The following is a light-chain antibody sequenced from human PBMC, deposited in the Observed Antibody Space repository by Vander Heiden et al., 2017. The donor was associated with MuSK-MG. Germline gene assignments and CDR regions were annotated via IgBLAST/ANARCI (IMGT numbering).Light chain of an antibody. V-gene: IGKV1-33*01. CDR2: DAS. J-gene: IGKJ2*01. Sequence: DIQMTQYPSSLSASVGGRVTITCQASQDISNYLNWYQQKPGKAPKLLIYDASNLETGVPSRFSGSGSGTDFTFTISSLQPEDIATYYCQQYDNLPTYTFGQGTKLEIK. CDR3: QQYDNLPTYT. CDR1: QDISNY.